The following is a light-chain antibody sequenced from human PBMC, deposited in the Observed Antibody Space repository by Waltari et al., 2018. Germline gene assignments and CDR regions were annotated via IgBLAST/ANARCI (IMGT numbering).Light chain of an antibody. CDR3: QHYVRLPVT. CDR1: ETVGRY. Sequence: EIVLTQSPGTLSLSAGDRATPSFRASETVGRYLVWYQQKPGQAPRLLIYDASSRATGIPDRFSGSGSGTDFGLTISILEPEDFAVYYCQHYVRLPVTFGQGTKVEIK. V-gene: IGKV3-20*01. J-gene: IGKJ1*01. CDR2: DAS.